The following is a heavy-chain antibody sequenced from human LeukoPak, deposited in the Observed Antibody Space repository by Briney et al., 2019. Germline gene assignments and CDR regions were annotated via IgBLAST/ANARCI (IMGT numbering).Heavy chain of an antibody. CDR2: IYYSGST. CDR1: GGSVSSGSHY. D-gene: IGHD4-17*01. J-gene: IGHJ3*02. V-gene: IGHV4-61*01. Sequence: SETLSLTCTVSGGSVSSGSHYWSWIRQPPGKGLEWIGYIYYSGSTNYSPSLKSRVTISVDTSKNQFSLRLSSVTAADTAIYFCARVPIRLVTTYAFDIWGQGTMVTVSS. CDR3: ARVPIRLVTTYAFDI.